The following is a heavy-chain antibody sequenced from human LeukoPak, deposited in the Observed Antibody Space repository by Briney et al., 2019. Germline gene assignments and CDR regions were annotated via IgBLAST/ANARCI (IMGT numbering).Heavy chain of an antibody. D-gene: IGHD2-2*01. CDR2: IIPIFGTA. J-gene: IGHJ4*02. CDR3: ARDDCSSTSCKYYFDY. Sequence: SVKVSCKASGGTFSSYAISWVRQAPGQGLEWMGGIIPIFGTANYAQKFQGRVTITADESTSTAYMELSSLRSEDTAVYYCARDDCSSTSCKYYFDYWGQGTLVTVSS. V-gene: IGHV1-69*13. CDR1: GGTFSSYA.